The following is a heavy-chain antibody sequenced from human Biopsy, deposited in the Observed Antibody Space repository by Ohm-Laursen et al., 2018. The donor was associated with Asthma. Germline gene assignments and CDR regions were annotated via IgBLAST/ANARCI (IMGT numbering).Heavy chain of an antibody. Sequence: SLRLSCTASGFAFSNYPMSWARQAPGKGLAWVGTIRPGQPDIDYEPPVRGRFFISRDDSKNTLYLGMTSLRAEDTAVYYCVKDTLIDSKNYYTFEVWGQGTMVTVSS. J-gene: IGHJ3*01. CDR2: IRPGQPDI. D-gene: IGHD3-22*01. CDR3: VKDTLIDSKNYYTFEV. V-gene: IGHV3-23*01. CDR1: GFAFSNYP.